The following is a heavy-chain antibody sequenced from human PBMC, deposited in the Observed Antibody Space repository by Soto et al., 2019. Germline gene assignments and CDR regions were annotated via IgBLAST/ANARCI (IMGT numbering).Heavy chain of an antibody. CDR1: GGTFSSYA. J-gene: IGHJ3*02. D-gene: IGHD1-7*01. V-gene: IGHV1-69*01. CDR2: IITIFGTA. Sequence: QVQLVQSGAEVKKPGSSVKVSCKASGGTFSSYAISWVRQAPGQGLDWMGGIITIFGTANYAQKFQGRVTITADESTSTAYMELSSLRSEDTAVYYGARDSPIITGTNSSAFDIWGQGTMVTVSS. CDR3: ARDSPIITGTNSSAFDI.